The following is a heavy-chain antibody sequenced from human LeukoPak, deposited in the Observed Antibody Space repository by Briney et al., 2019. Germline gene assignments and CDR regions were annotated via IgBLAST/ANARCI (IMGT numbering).Heavy chain of an antibody. CDR1: GYTFTSYD. J-gene: IGHJ4*02. V-gene: IGHV1-8*03. CDR2: MNPNSGNT. CDR3: AREVPSIGSNLDY. Sequence: GASVTVSCKASGYTFTSYDINWVRQATGQGLEWMGWMNPNSGNTGYAQKFQGRVTITRNTSISTAYMELSRLRSDDTAVYYCAREVPSIGSNLDYWGQGTLVTVSS. D-gene: IGHD4-11*01.